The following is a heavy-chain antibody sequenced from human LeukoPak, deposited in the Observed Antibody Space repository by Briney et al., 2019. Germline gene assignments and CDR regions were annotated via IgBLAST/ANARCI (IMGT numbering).Heavy chain of an antibody. Sequence: ASVKVSCKASGYTFTSYGISWVRQAPGQGLEWMGGIIPIFGTANYAQKFQGRVTITADESMSTAYIELSSLRSEDTAVYYCARGPYSYDSSGAFDIWGQGTMVTVSS. J-gene: IGHJ3*02. CDR1: GYTFTSYG. CDR2: IIPIFGTA. V-gene: IGHV1-69*13. CDR3: ARGPYSYDSSGAFDI. D-gene: IGHD3-22*01.